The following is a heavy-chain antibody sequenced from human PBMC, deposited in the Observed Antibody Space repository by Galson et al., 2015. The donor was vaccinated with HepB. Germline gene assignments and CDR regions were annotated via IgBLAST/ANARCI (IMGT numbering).Heavy chain of an antibody. CDR3: ARGYASVNQHLVDY. Sequence: SLRLSCAASAFTFSTYWMHWVRQAPGKGLVRVSRIKSDGSTDGSKTYADSVKGRFTISRDNAKNTLYLQMNSLRVEDTAVYYCARGYASVNQHLVDYWGQGALVTVSP. CDR2: IKSDGSTDGSK. CDR1: AFTFSTYW. J-gene: IGHJ4*02. V-gene: IGHV3-74*03. D-gene: IGHD2-8*01.